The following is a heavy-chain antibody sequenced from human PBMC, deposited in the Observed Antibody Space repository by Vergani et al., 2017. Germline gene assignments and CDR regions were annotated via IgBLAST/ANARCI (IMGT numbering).Heavy chain of an antibody. D-gene: IGHD1-26*01. CDR3: GSLDGSLREN. CDR1: DFSLTSGDY. V-gene: IGHV4-38-2*02. CDR2: IYHSGRT. J-gene: IGHJ4*02. Sequence: QVQLQESGPGLVKPSETLSLICTVSDFSLTSGDYWGWIRQPPGKGLEWIGTIYHSGRTYYNPSLRSRLTISVDTSKNQFSLTLRSVTAADTAVYHCGSLDGSLRENWGQGTLVTVSS.